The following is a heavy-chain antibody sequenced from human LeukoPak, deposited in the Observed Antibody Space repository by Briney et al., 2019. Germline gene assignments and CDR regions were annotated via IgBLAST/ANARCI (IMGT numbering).Heavy chain of an antibody. D-gene: IGHD5-18*01. V-gene: IGHV3-66*01. CDR2: IYSGGST. CDR1: GFTVSSKY. Sequence: GGSLRLSCAASGFTVSSKYMSWVRQAPGKGLEWVSVIYSGGSTYYADSVKGRFTISRDNAKNTLYLQMNSLRAEDTAIYYCAREIRGYTYGYPDYWGQGTPVTVSS. CDR3: AREIRGYTYGYPDY. J-gene: IGHJ4*02.